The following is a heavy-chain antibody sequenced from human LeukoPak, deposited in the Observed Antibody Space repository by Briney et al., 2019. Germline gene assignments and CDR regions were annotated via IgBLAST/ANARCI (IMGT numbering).Heavy chain of an antibody. D-gene: IGHD3-9*01. V-gene: IGHV3-74*01. J-gene: IGHJ4*02. CDR3: ARDYDILTGYPYYFDY. Sequence: GGSLRLTCAASGFTFSSYWMHWVRQAPGKGLVWVSRVNNDGSSTSYADSAKGRFTISRDNAKNTLYLQMNSLRAEDTAVYYCARDYDILTGYPYYFDYWGQGTLVTVSS. CDR1: GFTFSSYW. CDR2: VNNDGSST.